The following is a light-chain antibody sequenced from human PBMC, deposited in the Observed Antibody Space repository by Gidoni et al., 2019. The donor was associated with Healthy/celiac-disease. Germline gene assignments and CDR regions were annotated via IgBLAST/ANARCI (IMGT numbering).Light chain of an antibody. Sequence: QSALTQPASVSGSPGQSITISCTGTSSDVGSYNLVSWYQQHPGKAPKLMIYEVSKRPSGVSNRFSCSKSGNTASLTISGLQAEDEADYYCCSYAGSSPYVFGTGTKVTVL. J-gene: IGLJ1*01. CDR3: CSYAGSSPYV. V-gene: IGLV2-23*02. CDR2: EVS. CDR1: SSDVGSYNL.